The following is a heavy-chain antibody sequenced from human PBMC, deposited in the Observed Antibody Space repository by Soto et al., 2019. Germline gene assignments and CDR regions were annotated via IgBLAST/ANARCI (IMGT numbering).Heavy chain of an antibody. J-gene: IGHJ3*02. V-gene: IGHV1-69*01. Sequence: QVQLVQSGAEVKKPGSSVKVSCKASGGTFSSYAISWVRQAPGQGLEWMGGIIPIFGTANYAQKFQGRVTITADESTITAYMELSRLGSEDTAVYYCARSPDGYCSGGSCHPPRTLGAFDIWGQGTMVTGSS. CDR3: ARSPDGYCSGGSCHPPRTLGAFDI. CDR2: IIPIFGTA. CDR1: GGTFSSYA. D-gene: IGHD2-15*01.